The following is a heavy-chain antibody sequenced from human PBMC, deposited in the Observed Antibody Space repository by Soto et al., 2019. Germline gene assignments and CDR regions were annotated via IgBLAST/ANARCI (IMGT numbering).Heavy chain of an antibody. D-gene: IGHD2-15*01. J-gene: IGHJ4*02. Sequence: PXATLALTCAVYGGSFSGYYWSGIRRPPEKGLEWIGEINHGESASYNPSLKDRVTISLDTSNNHFSLKLTSVTAADSAVYYCARGYAAPRAANWGQGTLVTVSS. CDR1: GGSFSGYY. CDR3: ARGYAAPRAAN. CDR2: INHGESA. V-gene: IGHV4-34*01.